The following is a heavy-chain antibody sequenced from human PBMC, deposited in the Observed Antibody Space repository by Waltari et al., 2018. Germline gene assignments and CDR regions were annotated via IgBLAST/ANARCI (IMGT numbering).Heavy chain of an antibody. CDR3: TRDWRHMAFDY. D-gene: IGHD1-1*01. CDR1: GFSIRSFW. J-gene: IGHJ4*02. V-gene: IGHV3-74*01. Sequence: EIHLLESGGGLVQPGGSLRRSCTGSGFSIRSFWIHGGRLTPGKGLLGVSRIDGDGTTTTYAASVKGRFTISRDNAKNTVYLDMSSLRVEDTAVYFCTRDWRHMAFDYWGQGTRVTVSS. CDR2: IDGDGTTT.